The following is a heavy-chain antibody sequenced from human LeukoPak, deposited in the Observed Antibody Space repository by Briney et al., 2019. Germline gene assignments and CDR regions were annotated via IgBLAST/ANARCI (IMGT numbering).Heavy chain of an antibody. V-gene: IGHV1-24*01. CDR2: FDPEDGET. D-gene: IGHD1-14*01. CDR1: GYTLTELS. J-gene: IGHJ6*02. CDR3: ATESSGRYYYGMDV. Sequence: GASVKVSCKVSGYTLTELSMHWVRQAPGKGLEWIGGFDPEDGETIYAQKFQGRVTMTEDTSTDTAYMELSSLRSEDTAVYYCATESSGRYYYGMDVWGQGTTVTVSS.